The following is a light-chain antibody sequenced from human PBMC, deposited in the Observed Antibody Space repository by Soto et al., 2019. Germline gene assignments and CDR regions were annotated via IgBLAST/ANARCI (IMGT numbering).Light chain of an antibody. CDR2: APY. Sequence: DIQVTQSPSSLSASVGDRVTITCRASQSIDSFLIWYQQKPGMAPKVLIYAPYSLQSGVPSRFSGSGSGTDFTLTINSLQPEDFATYYCQQIYNAPFTFGQGTKL. CDR1: QSIDSF. V-gene: IGKV1-39*01. J-gene: IGKJ2*01. CDR3: QQIYNAPFT.